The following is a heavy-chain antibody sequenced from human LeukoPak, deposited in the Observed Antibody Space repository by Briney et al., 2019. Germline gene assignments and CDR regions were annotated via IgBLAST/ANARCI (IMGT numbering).Heavy chain of an antibody. V-gene: IGHV3-30-3*01. D-gene: IGHD2-15*01. J-gene: IGHJ4*02. CDR1: GFAFSSLA. Sequence: GGSLILCCAVAGFAFSSLAMHWVRQAPGKGLERGAFISYDGNNQYYADSVKGRFTISRDNSKNTLYLQMNNLRAEDTAIYYCARVGSRYCSGANCYDGFWGQGTLVSVSS. CDR3: ARVGSRYCSGANCYDGF. CDR2: ISYDGNNQ.